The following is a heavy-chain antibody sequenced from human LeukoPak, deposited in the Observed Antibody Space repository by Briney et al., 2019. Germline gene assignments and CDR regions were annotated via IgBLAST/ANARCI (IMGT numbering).Heavy chain of an antibody. CDR3: ARHDYGD. J-gene: IGHJ4*02. Sequence: LGESLQISCQPSGSIFANYWIGWVRQLPGKGLEWMGIIYPGDSDTRYSPSFQGHVTMSVDKSISTAYLQWNSLKASDTAMYYCARHDYGDWGQGTLVTVSS. V-gene: IGHV5-51*01. D-gene: IGHD4-17*01. CDR2: IYPGDSDT. CDR1: GSIFANYW.